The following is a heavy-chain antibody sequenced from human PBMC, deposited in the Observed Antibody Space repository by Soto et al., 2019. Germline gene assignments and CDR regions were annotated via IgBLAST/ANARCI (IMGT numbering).Heavy chain of an antibody. CDR2: IYYSGST. V-gene: IGHV4-30-4*01. J-gene: IGHJ4*02. CDR1: GGSISSGDYY. D-gene: IGHD3-22*01. Sequence: SETLSLTCTVSGGSISSGDYYWSWIRQPPGKGLEWIGYIYYSGSTYYNPSLKSRVTISVDTSKNQFSLKLSSVTAADTAVYYCARVSGGSSGYFYFDYWGQGTLVTVSS. CDR3: ARVSGGSSGYFYFDY.